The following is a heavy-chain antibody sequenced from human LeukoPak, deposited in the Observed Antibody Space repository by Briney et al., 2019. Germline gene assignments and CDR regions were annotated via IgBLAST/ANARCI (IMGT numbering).Heavy chain of an antibody. J-gene: IGHJ3*02. Sequence: PGGSLRLSCAASGFTFSSYAMHWVRQAPGKGLEWVAVISYDGSNKYYADSVKGRFTISRDNSKNTLYLQMNSLRAEDTAVYYCARDVRDAFDIWGQGTMVTVSS. CDR2: ISYDGSNK. CDR3: ARDVRDAFDI. V-gene: IGHV3-30*04. CDR1: GFTFSSYA.